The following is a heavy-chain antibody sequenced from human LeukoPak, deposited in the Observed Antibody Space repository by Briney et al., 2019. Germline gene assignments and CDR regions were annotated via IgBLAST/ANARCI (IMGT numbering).Heavy chain of an antibody. CDR2: ISSDGSNK. Sequence: GGSLRLSCATSGFAFGDYAMSWVRQAPGKGLEWVAVISSDGSNKYYADSVKGRFTISRDNSKNTLYLQMNSLRAEDTAVYYCAKCPSGVLRYFAPIDYWGQGTLVTVSS. D-gene: IGHD3-9*01. CDR1: GFAFGDYA. V-gene: IGHV3-30*18. CDR3: AKCPSGVLRYFAPIDY. J-gene: IGHJ4*02.